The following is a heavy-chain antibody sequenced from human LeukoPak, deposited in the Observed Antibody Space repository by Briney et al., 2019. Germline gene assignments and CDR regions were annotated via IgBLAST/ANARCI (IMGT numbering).Heavy chain of an antibody. V-gene: IGHV3-23*01. CDR3: ARGGGLDV. CDR2: ISISGSKT. D-gene: IGHD3-16*01. CDR1: EFDFSSHA. Sequence: GGSLRLFCAASEFDFSSHAMTWVRQAPGKGLEWVSAISISGSKTYYADSVKGRFTISRDNSKNTLYLQMSNLRAEDTAVYFCARGGGLDVWGQGATVTVSS. J-gene: IGHJ6*02.